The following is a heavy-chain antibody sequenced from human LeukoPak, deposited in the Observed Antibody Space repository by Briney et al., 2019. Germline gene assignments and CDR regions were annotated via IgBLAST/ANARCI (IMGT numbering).Heavy chain of an antibody. CDR2: IYSGGST. V-gene: IGHV3-66*02. CDR1: GFTVSSTY. J-gene: IGHJ3*02. Sequence: HPGGSLRLSCAASGFTVSSTYMSWVRQAPGKGLEWVSVIYSGGSTYYADSVKGRFTISRDSSKNALYLQMNSLRAEDTAVYYCARDMPDAFDIWGQGTMVTVSS. D-gene: IGHD2-2*01. CDR3: ARDMPDAFDI.